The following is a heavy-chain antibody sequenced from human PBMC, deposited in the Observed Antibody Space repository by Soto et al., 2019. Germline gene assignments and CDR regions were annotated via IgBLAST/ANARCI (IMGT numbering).Heavy chain of an antibody. Sequence: GGSLRLSCAASGFTFSNAGRNLFRQAPGKGREWVGRIKGKTDGGTTDYAAPVKGRFTISRDDSKNTLYLQMNSLKTEDTAVYYCTTEPGTDKDYWGQGTLVTVSS. V-gene: IGHV3-15*07. CDR2: IKGKTDGGTT. J-gene: IGHJ4*02. D-gene: IGHD1-1*01. CDR1: GFTFSNAG. CDR3: TTEPGTDKDY.